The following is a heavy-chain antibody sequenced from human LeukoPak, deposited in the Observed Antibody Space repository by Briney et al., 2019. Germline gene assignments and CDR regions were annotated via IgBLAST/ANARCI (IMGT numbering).Heavy chain of an antibody. CDR3: ARDFGEVFGVVYYFDY. CDR2: INPNSGGT. J-gene: IGHJ4*02. D-gene: IGHD3-3*01. V-gene: IGHV1-2*02. CDR1: GYTFTGYY. Sequence: ASVKVSCKASGYTFTGYYMHWVRQAPGQGLEWMGWINPNSGGTNYAQKFQGRVTMTRDTSISTAYMELSRLRSDDTAVYYCARDFGEVFGVVYYFDYWGQGTLVTVSS.